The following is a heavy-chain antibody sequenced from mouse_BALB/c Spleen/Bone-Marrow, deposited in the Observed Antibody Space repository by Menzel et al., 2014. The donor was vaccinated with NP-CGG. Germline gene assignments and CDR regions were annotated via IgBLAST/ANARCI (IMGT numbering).Heavy chain of an antibody. CDR2: IDPSDSET. V-gene: IGHV1-69*02. CDR1: GYTFTRYW. J-gene: IGHJ3*01. Sequence: VQLVESGAEVVKPGAPVKLSCKASGYTFTRYWMHWVRQRPGRGLEWIGKIDPSDSETHYNHEFKDKATLTVDKSSSTAYIQLSSLTSEDSAVYFCARSGGNYVAWFVYWGQGTLVTASP. CDR3: ARSGGNYVAWFVY. D-gene: IGHD2-1*01.